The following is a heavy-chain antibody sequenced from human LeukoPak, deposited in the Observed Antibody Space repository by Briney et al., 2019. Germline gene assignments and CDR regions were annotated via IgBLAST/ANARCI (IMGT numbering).Heavy chain of an antibody. CDR1: GYTFANFG. CDR3: ARVELLWFGELWNWFDP. J-gene: IGHJ5*02. Sequence: ASVKVSCKASGYTFANFGITWVRQAPGQGLEWMGWISAYNGNTNYAQKLQGRVTMATDTSTSTAYMELRSLRSDDTAVYYCARVELLWFGELWNWFDPWAREPWSPSPQ. CDR2: ISAYNGNT. V-gene: IGHV1-18*01. D-gene: IGHD3-10*01.